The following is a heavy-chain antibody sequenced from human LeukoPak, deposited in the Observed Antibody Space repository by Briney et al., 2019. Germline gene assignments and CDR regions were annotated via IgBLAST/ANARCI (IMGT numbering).Heavy chain of an antibody. CDR2: IYYSGST. CDR1: GGSISSYY. J-gene: IGHJ4*02. CDR3: ARHRAYSSSSPFDY. Sequence: ASETLSLTCTVSGGSISSYYWSWIRQPPGKGLEWIGYIYYSGSTNYNPSLKSRVTISVDTSKNQFSLKVSSATAADTAVYYCARHRAYSSSSPFDYWGQGTLVTVSS. V-gene: IGHV4-59*08. D-gene: IGHD6-6*01.